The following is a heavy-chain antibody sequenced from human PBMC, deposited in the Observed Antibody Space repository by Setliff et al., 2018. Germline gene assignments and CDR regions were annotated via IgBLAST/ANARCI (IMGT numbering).Heavy chain of an antibody. J-gene: IGHJ4*02. CDR2: IYPGDSDA. CDR1: GYSFTSYW. CDR3: ASASEEGVVPAAILY. V-gene: IGHV5-51*01. D-gene: IGHD2-2*01. Sequence: GESLKISCKGSGYSFTSYWIGWVRQMPGKGLEWMGIIYPGDSDARYSPSFQGQVTISADKSISTAYLKLSSVTAVDTAVYYCASASEEGVVPAAILYWGQGTLVTVSS.